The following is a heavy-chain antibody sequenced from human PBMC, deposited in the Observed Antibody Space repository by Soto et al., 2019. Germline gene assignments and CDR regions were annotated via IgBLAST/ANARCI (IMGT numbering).Heavy chain of an antibody. J-gene: IGHJ4*02. CDR2: ISYDGSNK. Sequence: QPGGSLRLSCAASGFTFSRYDMHWVRQAPGKGLEWVAIISYDGSNKYYADSVKGRFTISRDNSKNTQYLQMNSLRPGDTAVYYCAKCSSSGISSDFDSWGQGTLVTVSS. V-gene: IGHV3-30*18. CDR3: AKCSSSGISSDFDS. D-gene: IGHD1-26*01. CDR1: GFTFSRYD.